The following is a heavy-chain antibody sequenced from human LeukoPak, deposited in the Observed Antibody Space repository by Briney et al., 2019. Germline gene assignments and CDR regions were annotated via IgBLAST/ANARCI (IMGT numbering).Heavy chain of an antibody. V-gene: IGHV1-69*13. CDR2: IIPIFGTA. CDR3: AREGSIAVAGWGAFDI. Sequence: SVKVSCKASGDTFSNYAIIWVRQAPGQGLEWMGGIIPIFGTANYAQKFQGRVTITADESTSTAYMELSSLRSEDTAVYYCAREGSIAVAGWGAFDIWGQGTMVTVSS. D-gene: IGHD6-19*01. J-gene: IGHJ3*02. CDR1: GDTFSNYA.